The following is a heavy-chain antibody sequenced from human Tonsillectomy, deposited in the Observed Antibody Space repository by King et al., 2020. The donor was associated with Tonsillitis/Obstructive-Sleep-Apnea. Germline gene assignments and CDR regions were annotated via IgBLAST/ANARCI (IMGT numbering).Heavy chain of an antibody. D-gene: IGHD1-26*01. V-gene: IGHV3-21*01. Sequence: VQLVESGGGLVKPGGSLRLSCAASGFTFSSYSMNWVRQAPGKGLEWVSSISSSSSYIYYADSVKGRFTISRDNAKNSLYLQMNSLRAEDTAVYYCARSISRSYAFDIWGQGTMVTVSS. CDR3: ARSISRSYAFDI. CDR2: ISSSSSYI. CDR1: GFTFSSYS. J-gene: IGHJ3*02.